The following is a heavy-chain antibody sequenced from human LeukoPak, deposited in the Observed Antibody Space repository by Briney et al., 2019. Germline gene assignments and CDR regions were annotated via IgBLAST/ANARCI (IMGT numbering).Heavy chain of an antibody. CDR3: AKDPYSSAWFSRDWFDP. Sequence: GGSLRLSCAASGFTFSSYAMSRVRQAPGKGLEWVSAISGNGGYTYYADSVKGRFTISRDNSKNTLYLQMNSLRAEDTAVYYCAKDPYSSAWFSRDWFDPWGQGTLVTVSS. D-gene: IGHD6-13*01. J-gene: IGHJ5*02. CDR2: ISGNGGYT. CDR1: GFTFSSYA. V-gene: IGHV3-23*01.